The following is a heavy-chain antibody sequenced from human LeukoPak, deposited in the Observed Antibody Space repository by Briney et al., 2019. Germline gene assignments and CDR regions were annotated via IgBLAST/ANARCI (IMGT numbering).Heavy chain of an antibody. CDR1: GFTFGDHY. Sequence: PGGSLRLSCAASGFTFGDHYMDWVRQAPGKGLEWVAVISYDGSNKYYADSVKGRFTISRDNSKNTLYLQMNSLRAEDTAVYYCARDNYYDSSGQYYYYYGMDVWGQGTTVTVSS. V-gene: IGHV3-30*03. J-gene: IGHJ6*02. CDR3: ARDNYYDSSGQYYYYYGMDV. CDR2: ISYDGSNK. D-gene: IGHD3-22*01.